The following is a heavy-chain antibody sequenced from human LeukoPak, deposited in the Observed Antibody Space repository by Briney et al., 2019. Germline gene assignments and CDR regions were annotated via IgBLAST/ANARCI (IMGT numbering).Heavy chain of an antibody. CDR2: ISDSGGST. J-gene: IGHJ5*02. Sequence: PGGSLRLSCAAPGFTFSNYDMSWVRQAPGKGLGWVSSISDSGGSTYYADSVKGRFTISRDNSKNTLYLQMTNLRAADTAVYYCAKDLSRAVAADWFDPWDQGSLVTVSS. V-gene: IGHV3-23*01. CDR1: GFTFSNYD. CDR3: AKDLSRAVAADWFDP. D-gene: IGHD6-19*01.